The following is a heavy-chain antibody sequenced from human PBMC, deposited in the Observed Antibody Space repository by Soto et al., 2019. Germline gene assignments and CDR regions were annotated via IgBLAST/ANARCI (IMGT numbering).Heavy chain of an antibody. CDR2: ISSSSSYI. D-gene: IGHD4-17*01. CDR3: ARAAGYDYGGNSPVLSSPVFSAFDI. V-gene: IGHV3-21*01. Sequence: EVQLVESGGGLVKPGGSLRLSCAASGFTFSSYSMNWVRQAPGKGLEWVSSISSSSSYIYYADSVKGRFTISRDNAKNSLYLEMNSLRAEDTAVYYCARAAGYDYGGNSPVLSSPVFSAFDIWGQGTMVTVSS. CDR1: GFTFSSYS. J-gene: IGHJ3*02.